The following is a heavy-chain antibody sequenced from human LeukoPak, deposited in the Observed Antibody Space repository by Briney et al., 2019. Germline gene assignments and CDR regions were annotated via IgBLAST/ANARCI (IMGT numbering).Heavy chain of an antibody. V-gene: IGHV3-30*04. CDR1: GFTFSSYA. D-gene: IGHD1-26*01. CDR2: ISYDGSNK. CDR3: ARDTGSYVGFDY. Sequence: PGGSLRLSCAASGFTFSSYAMHWVRQAPGKGLEWVAVISYDGSNKYYADSVKGRFTISRDDSKNTLYLQMNSLRAEDTAVYYCARDTGSYVGFDYWGQGTLVTVSS. J-gene: IGHJ4*02.